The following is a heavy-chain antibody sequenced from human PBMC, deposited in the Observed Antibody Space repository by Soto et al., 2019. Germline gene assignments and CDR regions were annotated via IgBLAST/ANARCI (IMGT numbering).Heavy chain of an antibody. CDR2: IYYSGST. D-gene: IGHD6-19*01. V-gene: IGHV4-39*01. CDR3: RRSSRYSTDV. J-gene: IGHJ6*02. Sequence: GWIRRPPGKGLEWIGSIYYSGSTYYNPSLKSRVTISVDTSKNQFSLNLISVTAADTAVYYCRRSSRYSTDVWGQGITVTVSS.